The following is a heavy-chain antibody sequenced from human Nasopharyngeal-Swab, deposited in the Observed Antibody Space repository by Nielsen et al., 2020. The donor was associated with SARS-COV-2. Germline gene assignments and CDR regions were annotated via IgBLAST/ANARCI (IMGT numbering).Heavy chain of an antibody. J-gene: IGHJ4*02. CDR1: GFTVSSNY. D-gene: IGHD2-21*02. Sequence: GSLKISCAASGFTVSSNYMSWVRQAPGKGLEWVSVIYSCGSTYYADSVKGRFTISRDNSKNTLYLQMNSLRAEDTAVYYCARGHNTYCGGDCYSLAPDYWGQGTLVTVSS. CDR2: IYSCGST. V-gene: IGHV3-66*03. CDR3: ARGHNTYCGGDCYSLAPDY.